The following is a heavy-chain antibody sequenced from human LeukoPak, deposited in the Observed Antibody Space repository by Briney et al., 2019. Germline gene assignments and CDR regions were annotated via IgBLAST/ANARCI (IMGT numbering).Heavy chain of an antibody. J-gene: IGHJ4*02. CDR2: ISGSGGST. CDR1: GFTFSSYA. V-gene: IGHV3-23*01. CDR3: ASWPVGWYGEDS. D-gene: IGHD6-19*01. Sequence: GGSLRLSCAASGFTFSSYAMSWVRQAPGKGLEWVSAISGSGGSTYYADSVKGRFTISRDTPKNTLYLQMNSLRVEDTAVYYCASWPVGWYGEDSWGQGTLVAVSS.